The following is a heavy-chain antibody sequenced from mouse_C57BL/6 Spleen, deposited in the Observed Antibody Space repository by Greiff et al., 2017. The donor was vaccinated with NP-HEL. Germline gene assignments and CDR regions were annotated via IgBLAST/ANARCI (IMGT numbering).Heavy chain of an antibody. Sequence: QVQLQQPGTELVKPGASVKLSCKASGYTFTSYWMHWVKQRPGQGLEWIGNINPSNGGTNYNEKFKSKATLTVDKSSSTAYMQLSSLTSEDSAVYYCARSKELFDGYAWFAYWGQGTLVTVSA. CDR2: INPSNGGT. J-gene: IGHJ3*01. CDR1: GYTFTSYW. V-gene: IGHV1-53*01. D-gene: IGHD2-3*01. CDR3: ARSKELFDGYAWFAY.